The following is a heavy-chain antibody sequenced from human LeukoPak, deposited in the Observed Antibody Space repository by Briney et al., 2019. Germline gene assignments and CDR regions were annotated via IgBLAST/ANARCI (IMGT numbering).Heavy chain of an antibody. CDR3: ARDLEGCSSTSCLYY. CDR1: GGTFSSYA. V-gene: IGHV1-69*13. CDR2: IIPIFGTA. Sequence: SVKVSCKASGGTFSSYAISWVRQAPGQGLEWMGVIIPIFGTANYAQKFQGRVTITADESTSTAYMELSSLRSEDTAVYYCARDLEGCSSTSCLYYWGQGTLVTVSS. J-gene: IGHJ4*02. D-gene: IGHD2-2*01.